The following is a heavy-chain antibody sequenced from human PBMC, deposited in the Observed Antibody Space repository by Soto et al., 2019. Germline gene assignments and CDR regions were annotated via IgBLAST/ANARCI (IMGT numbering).Heavy chain of an antibody. D-gene: IGHD2-21*02. CDR1: GGTFSSYA. J-gene: IGHJ5*02. CDR2: IIPIFGTA. CDR3: GRTGCGGDCYPYLDWFDP. V-gene: IGHV1-69*01. Sequence: QVQLVQSGAEVKKPGSSVKVSCKASGGTFSSYAISWVRQAPGQGLEWMGGIIPIFGTANYAQKFKGRVTITAGESPSTAYMELSSLRSEDTAVYYCGRTGCGGDCYPYLDWFDPWGQGTLVTVSS.